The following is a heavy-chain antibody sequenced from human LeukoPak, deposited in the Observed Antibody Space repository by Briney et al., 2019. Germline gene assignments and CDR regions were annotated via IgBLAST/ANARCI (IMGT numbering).Heavy chain of an antibody. Sequence: ASVKVSCKASGYTFTSYYMHWVRQAPGQGLEWMGIINPSGGSTSYAQKFQGRVTMTRDTSTSTVYMELSSLRSEDTAVYYCARELAAPSHYYGMDVWGQETTVTVSS. V-gene: IGHV1-46*01. D-gene: IGHD1-1*01. J-gene: IGHJ6*02. CDR2: INPSGGST. CDR3: ARELAAPSHYYGMDV. CDR1: GYTFTSYY.